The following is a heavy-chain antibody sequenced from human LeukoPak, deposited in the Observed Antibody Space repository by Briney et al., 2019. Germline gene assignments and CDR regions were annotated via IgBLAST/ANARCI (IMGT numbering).Heavy chain of an antibody. D-gene: IGHD5-18*01. CDR2: IRYDGSNK. V-gene: IGHV3-30*02. CDR1: GFTFSSYG. J-gene: IGHJ4*02. Sequence: GGSPRLSCAASGFTFSSYGMHWVRQAPGKGLEWVAFIRYDGSNKYYADSVKGRFTISRDNSKNTLYLQMNSLRAEDTAVYYCAKGSGYSYGSYDYWGQGTLVTVSS. CDR3: AKGSGYSYGSYDY.